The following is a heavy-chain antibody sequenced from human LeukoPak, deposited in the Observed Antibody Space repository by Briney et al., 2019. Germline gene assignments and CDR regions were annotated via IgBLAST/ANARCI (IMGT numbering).Heavy chain of an antibody. CDR2: ISGDGGST. D-gene: IGHD6-19*01. Sequence: PGGSLRLSCAASGFTFDDYAMHWVRHAPGKGLEWVSLISGDGGSTYYADSVKVRFTISRDNSKNSLYLQMNGLRTEDTALYYCAKDLIAVAGTTEYFQHWGQGTLVTVSS. V-gene: IGHV3-43*02. J-gene: IGHJ1*01. CDR1: GFTFDDYA. CDR3: AKDLIAVAGTTEYFQH.